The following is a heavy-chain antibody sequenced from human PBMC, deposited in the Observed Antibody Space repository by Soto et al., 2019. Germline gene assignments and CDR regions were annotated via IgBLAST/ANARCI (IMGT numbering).Heavy chain of an antibody. J-gene: IGHJ4*02. Sequence: APVKVSCKASWYTFTCYDMHWVRQAPRQRLEWMGWINAGNGNTKYSQKFQGRVTITRDTSASTAYMELSSLRSEDTAVYYCERGISKTPNRYYFDYWGQGTLVTVSS. CDR1: WYTFTCYD. CDR2: INAGNGNT. CDR3: ERGISKTPNRYYFDY. V-gene: IGHV1-3*01.